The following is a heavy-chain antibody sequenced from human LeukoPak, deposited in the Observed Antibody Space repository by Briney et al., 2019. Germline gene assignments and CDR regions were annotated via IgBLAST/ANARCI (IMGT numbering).Heavy chain of an antibody. CDR2: INPNSGGT. D-gene: IGHD6-19*01. CDR1: GYTFTGYY. V-gene: IGHV1-2*02. J-gene: IGHJ4*02. Sequence: ASVKVSCKASGYTFTGYYMHWVRQAPGQGLEWMGWINPNSGGTNYAQKFQGRVTMSRDTSISTAYMELSRLRSDDTAVYYCARGSKYSSGWYLHWGQGTLVTVSS. CDR3: ARGSKYSSGWYLH.